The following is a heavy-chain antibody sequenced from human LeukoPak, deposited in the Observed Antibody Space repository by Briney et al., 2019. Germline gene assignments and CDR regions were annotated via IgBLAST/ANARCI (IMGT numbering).Heavy chain of an antibody. V-gene: IGHV3-21*01. CDR3: ARDRGLVVVAATDY. D-gene: IGHD2-15*01. J-gene: IGHJ4*02. CDR1: GFTFSSYS. Sequence: GSLLLSCAASGFTFSSYSMNWVRQAPGKGLEWVSSISSSSSYIYYADSVKGRFTISRDNAKNSLYLQMNSLRAEDTAVYYCARDRGLVVVAATDYWGQGTLVTVSS. CDR2: ISSSSSYI.